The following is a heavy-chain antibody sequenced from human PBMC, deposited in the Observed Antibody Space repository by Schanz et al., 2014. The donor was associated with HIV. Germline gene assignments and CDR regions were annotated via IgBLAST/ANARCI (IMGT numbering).Heavy chain of an antibody. CDR3: ARDSVDAVVTSTDYYNGIDV. D-gene: IGHD2-21*02. Sequence: QVQLVESGGGVVQPGRSLRLSCAASGFSFSTYGMHWVRQAPGKGLEWVAVISYDGSNKYYVDSVKGRFTISRDNAKKSLFLQMNSLRDEDTAIYFCARDSVDAVVTSTDYYNGIDVWGQGTTVTVSS. CDR2: ISYDGSNK. CDR1: GFSFSTYG. J-gene: IGHJ6*02. V-gene: IGHV3-30*03.